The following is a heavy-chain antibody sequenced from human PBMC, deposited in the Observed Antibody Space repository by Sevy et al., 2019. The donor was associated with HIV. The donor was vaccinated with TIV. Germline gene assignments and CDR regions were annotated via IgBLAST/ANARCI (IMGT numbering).Heavy chain of an antibody. CDR1: GFIFNTLA. Sequence: GGSLRLSCATSGFIFNTLAMGWVRQTPGRGLEWVASISGSGDTTYDLDSVKGRFTISRDNSKSILDLQLNSLRAEDTALYYCTVGVIAAARGYIDYWGQGTLVTVSS. J-gene: IGHJ4*02. CDR3: TVGVIAAARGYIDY. V-gene: IGHV3-23*01. D-gene: IGHD6-13*01. CDR2: ISGSGDTT.